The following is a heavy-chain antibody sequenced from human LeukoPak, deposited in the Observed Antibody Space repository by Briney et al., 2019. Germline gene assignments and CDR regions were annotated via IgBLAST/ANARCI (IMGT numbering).Heavy chain of an antibody. CDR1: GFTFSRYA. D-gene: IGHD2-2*01. Sequence: GGSLRLFCAASGFTFSRYAMSWVRQAPGKGLEWVSAISGSGGSTYYADSVKGRFTIYRDNSKNTLYLQMNSLRAEDTAVYYCAKGYCSSTSCSYYFDYWGQGTLVTVSS. CDR2: ISGSGGST. J-gene: IGHJ4*02. V-gene: IGHV3-23*01. CDR3: AKGYCSSTSCSYYFDY.